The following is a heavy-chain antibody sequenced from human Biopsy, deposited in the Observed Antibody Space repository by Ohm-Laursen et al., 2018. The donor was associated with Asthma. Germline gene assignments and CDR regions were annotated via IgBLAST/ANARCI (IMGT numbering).Heavy chain of an antibody. CDR1: GFMFRSFG. V-gene: IGHV3-30*03. Sequence: SLRLSCSASGFMFRSFGMHWVRQAPGKGLEWVAVISYDGNHKFYEDSVKGRSTISRDNSKNTLYLQMNSLRTEDTAVYYCARTFHFWSPYHAEHYQLWGQGTLVTVPS. D-gene: IGHD3-3*02. J-gene: IGHJ1*01. CDR2: ISYDGNHK. CDR3: ARTFHFWSPYHAEHYQL.